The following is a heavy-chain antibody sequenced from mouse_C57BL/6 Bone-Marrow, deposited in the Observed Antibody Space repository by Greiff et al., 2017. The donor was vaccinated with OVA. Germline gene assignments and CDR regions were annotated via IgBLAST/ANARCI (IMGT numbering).Heavy chain of an antibody. Sequence: VQLKESGPELVKPGASVKMSCKASGYTFTDYNMHWVKQSHGKSLEWIGYINPNNGGTSYNQKFKGKATLTVNKSSSTAYMELRSLTSEDSAVYYCARRGMGTTVVATSPYAMDYWGQGTSVTVSS. CDR1: GYTFTDYN. CDR2: INPNNGGT. V-gene: IGHV1-22*01. D-gene: IGHD1-1*01. CDR3: ARRGMGTTVVATSPYAMDY. J-gene: IGHJ4*01.